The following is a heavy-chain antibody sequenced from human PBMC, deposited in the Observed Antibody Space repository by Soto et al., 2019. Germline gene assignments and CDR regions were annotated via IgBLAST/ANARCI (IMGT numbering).Heavy chain of an antibody. V-gene: IGHV4-59*01. CDR1: GGSISSYY. CDR2: IYYSGST. J-gene: IGHJ6*02. CDR3: ARVMRAGPYYYGMDV. Sequence: SETLSLTCTVSGGSISSYYWSWIRQPPGKGLEWIGYIYYSGSTNYNPSLKSRVTISVDTSKNQFSLKLSSVTAADTAVYYCARVMRAGPYYYGMDVWGQGTTVT.